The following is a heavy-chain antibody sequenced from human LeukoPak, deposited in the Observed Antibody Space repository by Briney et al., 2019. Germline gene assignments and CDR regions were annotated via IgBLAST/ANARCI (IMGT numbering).Heavy chain of an antibody. Sequence: GGSLRLSCAASGFTFSDYSMNWVRQAPGKGLEWVSSITSSGTYIYYADSVKGRFTVSRDNAKNSLYLQMNSLRAEDTAVYYCARDRANIVVVSASEYWGQGTLVTVSS. CDR3: ARDRANIVVVSASEY. CDR2: ITSSGTYI. CDR1: GFTFSDYS. V-gene: IGHV3-21*01. J-gene: IGHJ4*02. D-gene: IGHD2-21*01.